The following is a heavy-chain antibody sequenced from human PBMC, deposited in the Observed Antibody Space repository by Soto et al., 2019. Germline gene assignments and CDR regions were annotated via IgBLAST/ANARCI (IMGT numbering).Heavy chain of an antibody. CDR2: IYYSGST. CDR3: ARHTPAISISDH. V-gene: IGHV4-59*04. Sequence: PSETLSLTCTVSGGSITTNYWSWIRQPPGKGLEWIGYIYYSGSTYYTPSLKSRVTISVDTSKNQFSLKLSSVTAADTAVYYCARHTPAISISDHWGQGTLVTVSS. CDR1: GGSITTNY. J-gene: IGHJ4*02. D-gene: IGHD2-15*01.